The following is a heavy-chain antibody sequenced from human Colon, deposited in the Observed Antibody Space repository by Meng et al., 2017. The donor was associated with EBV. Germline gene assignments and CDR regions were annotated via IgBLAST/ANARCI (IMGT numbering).Heavy chain of an antibody. D-gene: IGHD7-27*01. J-gene: IGHJ2*01. CDR2: IHPSGSI. CDR3: SRGVDSYKLGNL. V-gene: IGHV4-34*01. Sequence: VQLQGSGPGLLKPSETLSLTCVVYGGSLSDYYCSWIRQSPGRGLEWIGEIHPSGSIFYNPSLQSRVTISVDTSKNQFSLNLNSVTAADTAVYFCSRGVDSYKLGNLWGRGTLVTVSS. CDR1: GGSLSDYY.